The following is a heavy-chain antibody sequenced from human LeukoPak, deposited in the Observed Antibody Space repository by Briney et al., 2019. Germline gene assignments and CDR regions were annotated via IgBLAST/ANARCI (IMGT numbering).Heavy chain of an antibody. J-gene: IGHJ3*02. CDR3: AKEVVVVPAASDAFDI. V-gene: IGHV3-23*01. D-gene: IGHD2-2*01. CDR1: GFTFSTYA. CDR2: ISGRAGST. Sequence: GGSLRLSCAASGFTFSTYAMSWVRQAPGKGLEWVSAISGRAGSTYYADSVKGRFTISRDNSKNTLYLQMNSLRAEDTAVYYCAKEVVVVPAASDAFDIWGQGTMVTVSS.